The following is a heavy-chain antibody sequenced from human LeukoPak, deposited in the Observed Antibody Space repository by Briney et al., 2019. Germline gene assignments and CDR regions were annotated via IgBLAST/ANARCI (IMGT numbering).Heavy chain of an antibody. CDR1: GFTFRNSA. CDR3: AKNNWNDMPFVDD. Sequence: GGSLRLSCAASGFTFRNSAMSWVRQAPGKGREWVSTISGSGVGAYYADSVKGRFTISRDNFKNTLYLQMNSLRAEDTAVYYCAKNNWNDMPFVDDWGQGTLATVSS. V-gene: IGHV3-23*01. CDR2: ISGSGVGA. J-gene: IGHJ4*02. D-gene: IGHD1-20*01.